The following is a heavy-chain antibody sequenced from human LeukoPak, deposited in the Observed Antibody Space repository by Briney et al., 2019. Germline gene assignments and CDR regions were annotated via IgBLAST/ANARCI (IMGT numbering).Heavy chain of an antibody. D-gene: IGHD6-19*01. CDR2: IYPGDSDT. CDR3: ARLIAVAGTFGWFDP. CDR1: GYSFTSYW. J-gene: IGHJ5*02. V-gene: IGHV5-51*01. Sequence: GESLKISCKGSGYSFTSYWIGWGRQMPGEGLEWMGIIYPGDSDTRYSPSFQGQVTISADKSISTAYLQWSSLKASDTAMYYCARLIAVAGTFGWFDPWGQGTLVTVSS.